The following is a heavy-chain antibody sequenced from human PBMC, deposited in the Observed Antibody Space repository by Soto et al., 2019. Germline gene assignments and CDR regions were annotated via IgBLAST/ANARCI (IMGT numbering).Heavy chain of an antibody. J-gene: IGHJ4*02. Sequence: GGSLRLSCVASGHTFQNYAMTWVRQAPGKGLEWVSGISGSGGSTYYADSVRGRFTISRDDSKNTLYLQMSSLRAEDTAVYYCAQVSSGIGVVLAALNWGQGPLVTV. CDR2: ISGSGGST. CDR1: GHTFQNYA. D-gene: IGHD2-2*01. CDR3: AQVSSGIGVVLAALN. V-gene: IGHV3-23*01.